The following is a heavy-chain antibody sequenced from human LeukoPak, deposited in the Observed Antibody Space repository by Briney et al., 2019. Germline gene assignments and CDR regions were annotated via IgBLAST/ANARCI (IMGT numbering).Heavy chain of an antibody. D-gene: IGHD4-17*01. CDR2: IHSSEGT. CDR3: ARHVYGEGMVV. Sequence: SETLSPTCTVSGGSLNGYYWGWIRQPPGKGLECIGYIHSSEGTAHNASLKSRLTISLDTSKNQFSLTLSSVTAADTAVYYCARHVYGEGMVVWGKGTTVTVSS. V-gene: IGHV4-59*08. J-gene: IGHJ6*04. CDR1: GGSLNGYY.